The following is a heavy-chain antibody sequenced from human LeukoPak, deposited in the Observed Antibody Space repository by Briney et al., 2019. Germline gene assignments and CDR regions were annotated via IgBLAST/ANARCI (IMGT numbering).Heavy chain of an antibody. J-gene: IGHJ4*02. CDR1: GYTFTGYY. CDR3: ARGPAWGYSSPYYFDY. V-gene: IGHV1-8*03. Sequence: GASVKVSCKASGYTFTGYYIHWVRQAPGQGLEWMGWMNPNSGNTGYAQKFQGRVTITRNTSISTAYMELSSLRSEDTAVYYCARGPAWGYSSPYYFDYWGQGTLVTVSS. D-gene: IGHD5-18*01. CDR2: MNPNSGNT.